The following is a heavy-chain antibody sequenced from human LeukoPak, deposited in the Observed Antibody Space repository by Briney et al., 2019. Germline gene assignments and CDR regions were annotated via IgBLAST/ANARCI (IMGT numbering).Heavy chain of an antibody. V-gene: IGHV3-74*01. CDR1: GFTFSDYW. J-gene: IGHJ5*02. CDR3: TRRVSATRWFDP. Sequence: GRSLRLSCAASGFTFSDYWMHWVRQAPGKGLEWVSRIIGDGSTTIYADSVKGRFTISRDNAENTMYLQMNSLRVEDTAVYYCTRRVSATRWFDPWGQGTLVTVSS. CDR2: IIGDGSTT. D-gene: IGHD2-15*01.